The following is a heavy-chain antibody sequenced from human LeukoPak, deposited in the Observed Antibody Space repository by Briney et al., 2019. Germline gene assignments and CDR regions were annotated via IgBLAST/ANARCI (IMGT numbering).Heavy chain of an antibody. CDR1: GFTFSSYA. CDR2: ISGSGGST. J-gene: IGHJ4*02. CDR3: ARGDLYYYDSSGSHFDY. Sequence: PGGSLRLSCAASGFTFSSYAMSWVRQAPGKGLELVSAISGSGGSTYYADSVKGRFTISRDNSKNTLYLQMNSLRAEDTAVYYCARGDLYYYDSSGSHFDYWGQGTLVTVSS. D-gene: IGHD3-22*01. V-gene: IGHV3-23*01.